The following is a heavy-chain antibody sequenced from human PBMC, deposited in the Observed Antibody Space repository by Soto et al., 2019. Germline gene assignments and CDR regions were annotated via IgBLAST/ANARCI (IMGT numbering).Heavy chain of an antibody. CDR2: INPGSGAA. J-gene: IGHJ3*02. CDR1: GYTVTTHY. CDR3: ARGGEVGVAGSAAFDM. D-gene: IGHD3-3*01. V-gene: IGHV1-46*01. Sequence: QVQLVQSGAEVKKPGASVKISCTASGYTVTTHYMHWVRQAPGRGLEWMGAINPGSGAAKYNQTFQARVTRTRDTSTNTVYMEMSALRSEDTAVFYCARGGEVGVAGSAAFDMWGQGTMVTVSS.